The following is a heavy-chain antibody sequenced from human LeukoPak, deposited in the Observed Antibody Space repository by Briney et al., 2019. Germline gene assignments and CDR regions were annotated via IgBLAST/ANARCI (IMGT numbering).Heavy chain of an antibody. Sequence: GESLKISCKGSGYSFTSYWIVCVRQMPGKGLELMVVIYPVDSDTRYNPSFQGQVTIQDDKPISTSYLQWTRLQASATARYYCARRWATGYPFDHGGQGTLVTVSS. CDR2: IYPVDSDT. D-gene: IGHD5-12*01. CDR1: GYSFTSYW. CDR3: ARRWATGYPFDH. V-gene: IGHV5-51*01. J-gene: IGHJ4*02.